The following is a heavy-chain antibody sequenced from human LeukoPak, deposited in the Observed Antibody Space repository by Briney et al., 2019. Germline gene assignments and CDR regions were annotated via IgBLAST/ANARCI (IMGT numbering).Heavy chain of an antibody. CDR3: ATYLQSGPIDS. J-gene: IGHJ4*02. Sequence: GGSLRLSCAASGFTFSNYWMSWVRQAPGKGLEWVANINQHGSDKFYVDSVKGRFTISRDNAKNSLSLQMNSLRGEDTGVYYCATYLQSGPIDSWGQGTLVTVSS. D-gene: IGHD2/OR15-2a*01. CDR1: GFTFSNYW. CDR2: INQHGSDK. V-gene: IGHV3-7*01.